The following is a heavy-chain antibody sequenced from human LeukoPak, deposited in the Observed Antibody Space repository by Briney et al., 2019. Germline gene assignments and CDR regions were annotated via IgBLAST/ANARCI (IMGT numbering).Heavy chain of an antibody. CDR3: ARQSIAAAGIVDY. CDR2: ISSSGSTI. CDR1: GFTFSDYY. V-gene: IGHV3-11*01. Sequence: GGSLRLSCAASGFTFSDYYMSWIRQAPGKGLEWVSYISSSGSTIYYADSVKGQFTISRDNAKNSLYLQMNSLRAEDTAVYYCARQSIAAAGIVDYWGQGTLVTVSS. J-gene: IGHJ4*02. D-gene: IGHD6-13*01.